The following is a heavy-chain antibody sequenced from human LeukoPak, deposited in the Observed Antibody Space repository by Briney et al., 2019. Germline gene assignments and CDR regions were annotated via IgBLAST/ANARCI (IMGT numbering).Heavy chain of an antibody. CDR3: ARPSAHTYGPGVVDS. V-gene: IGHV4-39*01. J-gene: IGHJ4*02. CDR1: GGSISSSSYY. CDR2: IYYSGST. D-gene: IGHD5-18*01. Sequence: PSETLSLTCTVSGGSISSSSYYWGWIRQPPGKGLEWIGSIYYSGSTYYNPSLKSRVTMSIDTSKKQFSLKLNSVTAADTAVYFCARPSAHTYGPGVVDSWGRGTLVTVSS.